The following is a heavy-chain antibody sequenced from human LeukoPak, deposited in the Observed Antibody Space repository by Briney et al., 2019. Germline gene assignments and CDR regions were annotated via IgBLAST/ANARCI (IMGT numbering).Heavy chain of an antibody. CDR2: IRSKANSYAT. J-gene: IGHJ4*02. V-gene: IGHV3-73*01. CDR3: TRLGGSYKGFDY. CDR1: GFTFSGSA. Sequence: GGSLRLSRAASGFTFSGSAMHWVRQASGKGLEWVGRIRSKANSYATAYAASVKGRFTISRDDSKNTAYLQMNSLKTEDTAVYYCTRLGGSYKGFDYWGQGTLVTVSS. D-gene: IGHD1-26*01.